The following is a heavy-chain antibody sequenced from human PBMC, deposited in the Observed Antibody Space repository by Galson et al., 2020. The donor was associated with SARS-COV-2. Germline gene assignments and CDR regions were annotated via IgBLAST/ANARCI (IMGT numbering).Heavy chain of an antibody. CDR3: AKVSPQVQLVSYWHFDL. Sequence: GGSLRLSCAASGFTFNNFAIHWVRQAPGKGLEWLALISYEGSIHVYADTVKGRSAISRDTSTNTVYLQMSSLRPEDTAIYHCAKVSPQVQLVSYWHFDLWGRGTLVIVSS. V-gene: IGHV3-30*09. D-gene: IGHD3-10*01. J-gene: IGHJ2*01. CDR1: GFTFNNFA. CDR2: ISYEGSIH.